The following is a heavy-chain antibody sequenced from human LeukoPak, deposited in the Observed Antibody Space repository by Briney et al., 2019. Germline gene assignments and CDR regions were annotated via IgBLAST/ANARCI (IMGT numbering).Heavy chain of an antibody. J-gene: IGHJ4*02. Sequence: SETLSLTCTVSGGSISSYYWSWIRQPPGKGLEWIGYIYYSGSTYYNPSLKSRVTISVDTSKNQFSLKLSSVTAADTAVYYCARAEVAAVQGLHFDYWGQGTLVTVSS. CDR3: ARAEVAAVQGLHFDY. CDR2: IYYSGST. CDR1: GGSISSYY. V-gene: IGHV4-59*06. D-gene: IGHD6-13*01.